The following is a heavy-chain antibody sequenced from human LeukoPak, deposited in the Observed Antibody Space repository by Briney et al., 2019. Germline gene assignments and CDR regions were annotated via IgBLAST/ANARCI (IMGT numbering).Heavy chain of an antibody. D-gene: IGHD6-13*01. CDR3: ARARGAAGTGPIDY. CDR2: ICGRGTTK. Sequence: GGSLRLSCAASGFNFNTYEMNWVRQAPGKGLEWVSYICGRGTTKYYADSVKGRFTISRDNAENSLYLQMNSLRAEDTAVYYCARARGAAGTGPIDYWGRGTLVAVSS. CDR1: GFNFNTYE. J-gene: IGHJ4*02. V-gene: IGHV3-48*03.